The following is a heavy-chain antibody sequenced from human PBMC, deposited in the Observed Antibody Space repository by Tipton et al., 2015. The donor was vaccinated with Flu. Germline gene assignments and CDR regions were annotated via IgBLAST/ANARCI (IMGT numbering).Heavy chain of an antibody. D-gene: IGHD2/OR15-2a*01. Sequence: SLRLSCAASGFTFSSYGMHWVRQAPGKGLEWVAVIWYDGSNKYYADSVKGRFTISRDNSKNTLYLQMNSLRAEDTAVYYCAREAQGTLSYFSSFGMDVWGQGTTVTVPS. CDR3: AREAQGTLSYFSSFGMDV. J-gene: IGHJ6*02. CDR1: GFTFSSYG. CDR2: IWYDGSNK. V-gene: IGHV3-33*01.